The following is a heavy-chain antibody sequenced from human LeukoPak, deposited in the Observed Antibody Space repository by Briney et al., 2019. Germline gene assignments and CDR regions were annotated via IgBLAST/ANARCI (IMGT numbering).Heavy chain of an antibody. CDR2: IKQDGSEK. Sequence: GGSLRLSCAASGFTFSSYWMSWVRQAPGKGLEWVANIKQDGSEKYYVDTVKGRFAISRDNAKNSLYLQMNSLRAEDTAVYYCARDPHDSLFDYWGQGTLVTVSS. D-gene: IGHD2-15*01. V-gene: IGHV3-7*01. CDR3: ARDPHDSLFDY. J-gene: IGHJ4*02. CDR1: GFTFSSYW.